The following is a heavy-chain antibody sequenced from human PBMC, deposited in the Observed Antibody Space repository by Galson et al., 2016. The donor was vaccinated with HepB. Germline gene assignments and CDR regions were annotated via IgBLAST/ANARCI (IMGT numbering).Heavy chain of an antibody. J-gene: IGHJ5*02. CDR1: GFTFSSYG. D-gene: IGHD1-26*01. CDR3: ARDWALVGATREDWFDP. CDR2: IWYDGSNK. Sequence: SLRLSCAASGFTFSSYGMHWVRQAPGKGLEWVAVIWYDGSNKYYADSVKGRFTISRDNSKNTLYLQMNSLRAEDTAVYYCARDWALVGATREDWFDPWDQGTLVTVSS. V-gene: IGHV3-33*01.